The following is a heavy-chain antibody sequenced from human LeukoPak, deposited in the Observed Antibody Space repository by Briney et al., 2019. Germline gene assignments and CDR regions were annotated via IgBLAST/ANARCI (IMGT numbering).Heavy chain of an antibody. CDR1: GYTFTSYY. CDR2: INPSGGST. J-gene: IGHJ4*02. D-gene: IGHD3-22*01. Sequence: GASVKVSCRASGYTFTSYYMHWVRQAPGQGLEWMGIINPSGGSTSYAQKFQGRVTMTRDTSTSTVYMELSSLRSEDTAVYYCARDYYDSSGYPNFDYWGQGTLVTVSS. CDR3: ARDYYDSSGYPNFDY. V-gene: IGHV1-46*01.